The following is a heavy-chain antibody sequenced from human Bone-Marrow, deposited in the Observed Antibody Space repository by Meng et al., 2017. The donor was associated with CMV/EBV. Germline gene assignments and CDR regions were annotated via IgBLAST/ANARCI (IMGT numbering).Heavy chain of an antibody. CDR2: IGSSGINK. CDR1: GFTFSSRE. V-gene: IGHV3-48*03. D-gene: IGHD3-16*01. CDR3: AKELGGFDY. J-gene: IGHJ4*02. Sequence: GGSLRLSCAASGFTFSSREMNWVRQAPGKGLEWVSYIGSSGINKYYADSVKGRFTISRDNAKNSLYLQMNSLGAEDTAVYYCAKELGGFDYWGQGTLVTVSS.